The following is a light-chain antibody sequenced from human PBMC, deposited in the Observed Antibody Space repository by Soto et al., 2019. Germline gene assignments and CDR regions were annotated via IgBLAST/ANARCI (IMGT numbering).Light chain of an antibody. CDR2: DVS. V-gene: IGLV2-14*01. J-gene: IGLJ3*02. CDR1: SSDVGGYNY. Sequence: QPVLTQPASVSGSPGQSITISCTGTSSDVGGYNYVSWYQQHPGKAPKLMIYDVSNRPSGVSNRFSGSKSGNTASLTISGLQAEDEADYYCSSYTSSSPLWVFGGGTKLTVL. CDR3: SSYTSSSPLWV.